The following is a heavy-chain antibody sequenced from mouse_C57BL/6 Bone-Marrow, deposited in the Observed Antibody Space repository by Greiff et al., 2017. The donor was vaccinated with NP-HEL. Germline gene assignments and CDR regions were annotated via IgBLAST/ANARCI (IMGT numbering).Heavy chain of an antibody. CDR3: ARDVYYFDY. CDR2: IYPGSGNT. CDR1: GYTFTDYY. V-gene: IGHV1-76*01. Sequence: QVQLKESGAELVRPGASVKLSCKASGYTFTDYYINWVKQRPGQGLEWIARIYPGSGNTYYNEKFKGKATLTAEKSSSTAYMQLSSLTSEDSAVYFCARDVYYFDYWGQGTTLTVSS. J-gene: IGHJ2*01.